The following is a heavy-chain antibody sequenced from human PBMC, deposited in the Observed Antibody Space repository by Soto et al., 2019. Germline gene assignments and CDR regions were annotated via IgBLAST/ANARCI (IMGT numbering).Heavy chain of an antibody. CDR2: IVVGSGNT. CDR3: AAGNSYYLGSLVGYNWLDP. J-gene: IGHJ5*02. D-gene: IGHD4-4*01. CDR1: GFTFTSSA. Sequence: ASVKVSCKASGFTFTSSAMQWVRQARGQRLEWIGWIVVGSGNTNYAQKFQERVTITRDMSTSTAYMELSSLRSEDTAVYYCAAGNSYYLGSLVGYNWLDPWGKRTLVTVSS. V-gene: IGHV1-58*02.